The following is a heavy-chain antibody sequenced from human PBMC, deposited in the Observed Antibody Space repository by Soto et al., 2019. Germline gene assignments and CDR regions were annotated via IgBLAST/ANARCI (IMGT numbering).Heavy chain of an antibody. Sequence: QVQLVESGGGVVQPGRSLRLSCAASGFTFSSYGMHWVRQAPGKGLEWVAVISYDGSNKYYADSVKGGFTISRDNSKNTLYLQMNSLRAEDTAVYYCAKNGGGDWEDAFDIWGQGTMVTVSS. CDR1: GFTFSSYG. J-gene: IGHJ3*02. CDR3: AKNGGGDWEDAFDI. V-gene: IGHV3-30*18. D-gene: IGHD2-21*02. CDR2: ISYDGSNK.